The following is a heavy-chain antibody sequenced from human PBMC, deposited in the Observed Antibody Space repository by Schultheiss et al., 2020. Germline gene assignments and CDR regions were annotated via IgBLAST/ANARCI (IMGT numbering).Heavy chain of an antibody. CDR2: IYTSGST. V-gene: IGHV4-59*10. D-gene: IGHD3-10*01. CDR3: ARAMVGFGELSYYYYYGMDV. J-gene: IGHJ6*02. CDR1: GGSFSGYY. Sequence: SETLSLTCAVYGGSFSGYYWSWIRQPAGKGLEWIGRIYTSGSTNYNPSLKSRVTISVDTSKKQFSLKLSSVTAADTAVYYCARAMVGFGELSYYYYYGMDVWGQGTTVTV.